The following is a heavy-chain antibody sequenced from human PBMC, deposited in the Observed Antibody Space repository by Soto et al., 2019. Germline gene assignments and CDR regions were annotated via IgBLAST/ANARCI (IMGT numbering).Heavy chain of an antibody. CDR3: ARQIYDSDTGPNFQYYFDS. V-gene: IGHV5-10-1*01. J-gene: IGHJ4*02. D-gene: IGHD3-22*01. Sequence: GGSLKISCKGSGYSFAGYWIAWVRQKPGKGLEWMGRIDPSDSQTYYSPSFRGHVTISVTKSITTAFLQWSSLRASDTAMYYCARQIYDSDTGPNFQYYFDSWGQGTPVTVSS. CDR1: GYSFAGYW. CDR2: IDPSDSQT.